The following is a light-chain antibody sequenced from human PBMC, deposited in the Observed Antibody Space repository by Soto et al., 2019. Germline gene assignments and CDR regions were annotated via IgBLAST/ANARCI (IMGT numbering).Light chain of an antibody. CDR1: SSDVGGYNY. CDR3: RSFAGGGNPGL. CDR2: EVT. J-gene: IGLJ2*01. Sequence: QSALTQPPSASGSLGQSVTISCTGNSSDVGGYNYVSWHQQHPGKAPKVMIYEVTKRPPGVPDRFSGAKSGNTASLTVSGLQAEDEADYYGRSFAGGGNPGLLGGGTTLTVL. V-gene: IGLV2-8*01.